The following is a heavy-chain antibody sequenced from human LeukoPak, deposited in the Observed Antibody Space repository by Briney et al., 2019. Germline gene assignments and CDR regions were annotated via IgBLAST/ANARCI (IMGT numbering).Heavy chain of an antibody. J-gene: IGHJ1*01. V-gene: IGHV1-2*02. Sequence: VASVKVSCKASRHTFTVWHIHWVRQAPGQGLEWMGWINPNGGDTNYAQKFQGRVTMTRETPINTAYMELNRLTSDDTAIYYCARDGAHCSAGICRGFQYWGQGTLVSVSS. D-gene: IGHD2-15*01. CDR1: RHTFTVWH. CDR2: INPNGGDT. CDR3: ARDGAHCSAGICRGFQY.